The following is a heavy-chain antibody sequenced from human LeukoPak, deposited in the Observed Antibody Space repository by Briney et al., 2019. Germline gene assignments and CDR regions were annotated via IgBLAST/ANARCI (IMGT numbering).Heavy chain of an antibody. Sequence: GGSLRLSCAASGFTFSSYSMNWVRQAPGKGLEWVSYISSSSTIYYADSVKGRFTISRDNAKNSLYLQMNSLRDEDTAVYYCARAAAGYYYYYYGMDVWGQGTTVTVSS. D-gene: IGHD6-19*01. CDR2: ISSSSTI. CDR1: GFTFSSYS. J-gene: IGHJ6*02. CDR3: ARAAAGYYYYYYGMDV. V-gene: IGHV3-48*02.